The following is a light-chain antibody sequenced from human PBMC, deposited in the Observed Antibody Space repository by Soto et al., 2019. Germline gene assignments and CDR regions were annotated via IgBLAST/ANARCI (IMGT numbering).Light chain of an antibody. CDR1: QSVSSY. Sequence: EIVLTQSPATLSLSPGERATLPCRASQSVSSYLAWYQQKPGQAPRLLIYDASNRATGIPARFSGSGSGTDFTLTISSLEPEDFAVYYCQQRSNWPPLMYTFGQGTKLEIK. CDR2: DAS. J-gene: IGKJ2*01. CDR3: QQRSNWPPLMYT. V-gene: IGKV3-11*01.